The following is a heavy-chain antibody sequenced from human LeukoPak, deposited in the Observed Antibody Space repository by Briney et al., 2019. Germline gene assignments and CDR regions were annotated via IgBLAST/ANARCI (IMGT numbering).Heavy chain of an antibody. Sequence: PSETLSLTCTVSGGSISSYYWSWIRQPAGKGLEWIGRIYTSGSTNYNPSLKSRVTMSVDTSKNQFSLKLSSVTAADTAVYYCARDSQRGYSYRYYYYGMDVWGQGTTVTVSS. CDR2: IYTSGST. J-gene: IGHJ6*02. CDR1: GGSISSYY. V-gene: IGHV4-4*07. CDR3: ARDSQRGYSYRYYYYGMDV. D-gene: IGHD5-18*01.